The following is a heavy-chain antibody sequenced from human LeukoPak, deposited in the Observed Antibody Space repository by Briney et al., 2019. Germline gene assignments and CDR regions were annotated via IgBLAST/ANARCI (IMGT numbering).Heavy chain of an antibody. V-gene: IGHV3-74*01. CDR2: INSDGSST. Sequence: GGSLTLSCGASGFTFSSYWMHWVRQAPGKGLVWVSRINSDGSSTSYADSVKGRFTIYRDNAKNTLYLQMNSLRAEDTAVYYCARDPAYYYMDVWGKGTTVTVSS. CDR3: ARDPAYYYMDV. J-gene: IGHJ6*03. CDR1: GFTFSSYW.